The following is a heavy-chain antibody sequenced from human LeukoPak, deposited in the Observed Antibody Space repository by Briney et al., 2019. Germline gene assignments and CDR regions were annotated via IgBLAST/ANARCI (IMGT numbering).Heavy chain of an antibody. J-gene: IGHJ4*02. CDR3: ASYIAAAGCFDY. CDR2: IYHSGST. V-gene: IGHV4-30-2*01. D-gene: IGHD6-13*01. CDR1: GGCISSGGYS. Sequence: PSETLSLTCAVSGGCISSGGYSWSWIRQPPGKGLEWIGYIYHSGSTYYNSSLKSRVTISVDRSKNQFSLKLSSVTAADTAVYYCASYIAAAGCFDYWGQGTLVTVSS.